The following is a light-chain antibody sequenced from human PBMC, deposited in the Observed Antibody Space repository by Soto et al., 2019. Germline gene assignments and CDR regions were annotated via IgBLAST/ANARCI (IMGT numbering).Light chain of an antibody. Sequence: QSALTQSLSASGAPGQRVTISCSGSSSNIDGNNVNWFQKFPGTAPKLLIYNNNQRPSGVPDRFSASKSDTSASLAIIGLQSEDEADYYCASWDDSLNGYVFGSGTKVTVL. V-gene: IGLV1-44*01. J-gene: IGLJ1*01. CDR3: ASWDDSLNGYV. CDR2: NNN. CDR1: SSNIDGNN.